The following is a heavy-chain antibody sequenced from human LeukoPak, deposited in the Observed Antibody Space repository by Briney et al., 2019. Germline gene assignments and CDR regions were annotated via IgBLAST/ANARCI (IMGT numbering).Heavy chain of an antibody. CDR2: TSTFNSRT. D-gene: IGHD6-25*01. CDR3: AREALNSGAWIF. J-gene: IGHJ4*02. Sequence: ASVKVSCKASGYSFTSYGIYRVRQAPGQGLEWMGWTSTFNSRTHTARNFQGRVTMTTDTSATTAYLEVSGLTSNDTAVYYCAREALNSGAWIFWGQGSLVIVSS. V-gene: IGHV1-18*01. CDR1: GYSFTSYG.